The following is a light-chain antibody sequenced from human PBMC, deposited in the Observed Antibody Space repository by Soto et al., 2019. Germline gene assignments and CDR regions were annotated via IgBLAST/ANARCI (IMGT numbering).Light chain of an antibody. J-gene: IGLJ1*01. Sequence: ELTQPPSVSVSPGQTASITCFGDKLGDKYACWYQQKPGQSPVLVIYQDSKRPSGIPERFSGSNSGNTATLTISGTQAMDEADYYCQAWDSDYVFGTGTKVTVL. CDR2: QDS. V-gene: IGLV3-1*01. CDR1: KLGDKY. CDR3: QAWDSDYV.